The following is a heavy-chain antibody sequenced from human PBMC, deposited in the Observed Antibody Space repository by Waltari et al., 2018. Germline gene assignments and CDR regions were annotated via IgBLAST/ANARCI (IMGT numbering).Heavy chain of an antibody. CDR1: GFTVNTYP. CDR2: IYSASGT. D-gene: IGHD3-10*01. Sequence: EVQLLESGGGLVEPGGSLRLSCAASGFTVNTYPMSWVRQAPGKGLEWVSVIYSASGTYYADSVKGRFTISRDNSKNTLYLQLNSLRTEDTAVYYCAKNGPSSGSFFDYWGQGTLVTVSS. V-gene: IGHV3-23*03. J-gene: IGHJ4*02. CDR3: AKNGPSSGSFFDY.